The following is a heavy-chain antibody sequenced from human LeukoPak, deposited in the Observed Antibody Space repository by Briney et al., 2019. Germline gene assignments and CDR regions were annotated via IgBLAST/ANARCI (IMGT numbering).Heavy chain of an antibody. D-gene: IGHD4-23*01. Sequence: GGSLRLSCAASGFTFSSYAMHWVRQAPGKGLEWVAVISYDGSNKYYADSVKGRFTISRDNSKSTLYLQMNSLRAEDTAVYYCARDLETRFDPWGQGTLVTVSS. CDR2: ISYDGSNK. CDR3: ARDLETRFDP. CDR1: GFTFSSYA. J-gene: IGHJ5*02. V-gene: IGHV3-30*04.